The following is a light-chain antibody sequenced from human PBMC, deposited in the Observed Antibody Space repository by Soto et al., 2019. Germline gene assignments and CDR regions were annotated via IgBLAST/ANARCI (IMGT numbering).Light chain of an antibody. CDR3: GTWDNSLTAYV. V-gene: IGLV1-51*01. Sequence: QSVLTQPPSVSAAPGQKVTISCSRSSSNIGKNYVSWYQQLPGTAPKLLIYDNNKRPSGIPDRFSGSKSGTSATLGITGLQAGDEADYFCGTWDNSLTAYVFGTGTKVTV. J-gene: IGLJ1*01. CDR1: SSNIGKNY. CDR2: DNN.